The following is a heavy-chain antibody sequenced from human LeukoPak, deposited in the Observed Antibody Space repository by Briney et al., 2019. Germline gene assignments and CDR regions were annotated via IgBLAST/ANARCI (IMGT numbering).Heavy chain of an antibody. CDR1: GGPISSSSYY. CDR3: ARLTNSDIWFGELSRYNWFDP. D-gene: IGHD3-10*01. J-gene: IGHJ5*02. CDR2: IYYSGST. V-gene: IGHV4-39*01. Sequence: PSETLSLTSTVSGGPISSSSYYWGWIRRPPGKGLEWIGSIYYSGSTYYNPSLKSRVTISVDTSKNQFSLKLSSVTAADTAVYYCARLTNSDIWFGELSRYNWFDPWGQGTLVTVSS.